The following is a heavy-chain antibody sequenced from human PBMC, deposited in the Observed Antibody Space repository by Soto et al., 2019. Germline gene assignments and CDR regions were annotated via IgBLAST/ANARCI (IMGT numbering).Heavy chain of an antibody. V-gene: IGHV3-33*08. Sequence: QVQLVESGGGVVQPGRSLRLSCAASGFTFSDYAMHWVRQTPSKELEWVAVIWYEGTHQFYPDSVKGRFTISRDNSKNTVYLQMNRLRGEDTGVYYCATQGPQDDPFDSWGQGTMVTVSS. CDR2: IWYEGTHQ. CDR1: GFTFSDYA. CDR3: ATQGPQDDPFDS. J-gene: IGHJ3*02.